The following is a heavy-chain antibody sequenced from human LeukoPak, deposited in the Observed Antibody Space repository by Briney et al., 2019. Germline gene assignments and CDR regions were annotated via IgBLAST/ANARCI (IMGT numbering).Heavy chain of an antibody. CDR2: INPNSGGT. D-gene: IGHD2-2*01. Sequence: ASVKVSCKASGYTFIGYYMHWVRQAPGQGLEWMGWINPNSGGTNYAQKFQGRVTMTRDTSISTVYMELSRLRSEDTAVYYCASEHYCSSTSCYGDAFDIWGQGTMVTVSS. CDR1: GYTFIGYY. V-gene: IGHV1-2*02. CDR3: ASEHYCSSTSCYGDAFDI. J-gene: IGHJ3*02.